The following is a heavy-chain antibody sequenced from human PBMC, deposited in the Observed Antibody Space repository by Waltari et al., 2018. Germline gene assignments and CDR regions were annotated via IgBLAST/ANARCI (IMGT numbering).Heavy chain of an antibody. Sequence: QVQLVQSGAEVKKPGSSVKVSCKASGVTFSSYAISWVRQAPGHGLEWMGGIIPIFGTANYEQKFQGRVTITTDESTSTAYMELSSLRSEDTAVYYCARVRGSQSADPYYYYGMDVWGQGTTVTVSS. V-gene: IGHV1-69*05. CDR1: GVTFSSYA. CDR3: ARVRGSQSADPYYYYGMDV. D-gene: IGHD1-26*01. J-gene: IGHJ6*02. CDR2: IIPIFGTA.